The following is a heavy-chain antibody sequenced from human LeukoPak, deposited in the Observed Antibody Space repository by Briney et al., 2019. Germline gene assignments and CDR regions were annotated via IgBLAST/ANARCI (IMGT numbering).Heavy chain of an antibody. CDR3: ARDLVEPPRTYYFDY. CDR1: GFTFSSYS. V-gene: IGHV3-21*01. Sequence: GGSLRLSCAASGFTFSSYSMNWVRQAPGKGLEWVSSISSSSSYIYYADSVKGRFTISRDNAKNSLYLQMNSLRAEDTAVYYCARDLVEPPRTYYFDYWGQGTLVTVSS. CDR2: ISSSSSYI. J-gene: IGHJ4*02. D-gene: IGHD1-26*01.